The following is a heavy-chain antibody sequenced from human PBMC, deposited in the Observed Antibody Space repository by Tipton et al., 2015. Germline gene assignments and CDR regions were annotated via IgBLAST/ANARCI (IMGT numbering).Heavy chain of an antibody. J-gene: IGHJ5*02. D-gene: IGHD6-13*01. V-gene: IGHV4-39*01. CDR3: ARLFYSTSWYWFDP. CDR1: GGSVSTSNYY. Sequence: TLSLTCTVSGGSVSTSNYYWGWIRQSPGKGLEWIGSIYYSGSAYYNPSLKSRVTISIDRFKNQFSLKLSSVTAADTAVYYCARLFYSTSWYWFDPWGQGTLVTVSS. CDR2: IYYSGSA.